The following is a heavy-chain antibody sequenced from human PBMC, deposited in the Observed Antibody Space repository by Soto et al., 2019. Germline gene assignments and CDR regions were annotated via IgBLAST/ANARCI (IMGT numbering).Heavy chain of an antibody. CDR2: INHSGST. CDR1: GGSFSGYY. CDR3: ARGLAGCSSTSCYAMGYYYYYYYMDV. J-gene: IGHJ6*03. Sequence: PSETLSLTCAVYGGSFSGYYWSWIRQPPGKGLEWIGEINHSGSTNYNPSLKSRVTISVDTSKNQFSLKLSSVTAADTAVYYCARGLAGCSSTSCYAMGYYYYYYYMDVWGKGTTVT. D-gene: IGHD2-2*01. V-gene: IGHV4-34*01.